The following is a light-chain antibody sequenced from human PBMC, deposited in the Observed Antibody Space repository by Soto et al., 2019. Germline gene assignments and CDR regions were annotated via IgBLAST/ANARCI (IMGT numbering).Light chain of an antibody. V-gene: IGLV1-44*01. CDR1: SSNIGSNS. J-gene: IGLJ2*01. CDR3: ATWDDRLNGVV. CDR2: RNN. Sequence: QSVLTQPPSASGTPGQRVTISWSGSSSNIGSNSVNWYQQLPGTAPKLLIYRNNQRPSGVPDRFSVSKSGTSASLAISGLQSEDEADYYCATWDDRLNGVVFGGGTKLTVL.